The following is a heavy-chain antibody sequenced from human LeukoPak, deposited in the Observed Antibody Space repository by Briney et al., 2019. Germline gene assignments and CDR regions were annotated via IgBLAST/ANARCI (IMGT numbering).Heavy chain of an antibody. CDR1: GFTFTNYA. Sequence: GGSLRLSCAASGFTFTNYAMHWVRQAPGKGLEWVAVISYDGSNEYYADSVEGRFSISRDNSKNTVILQMDSLTPEDTAVYFCAKSAVIIGYFDYWGQGTLVTVSS. D-gene: IGHD2-21*01. CDR2: ISYDGSNE. J-gene: IGHJ4*02. V-gene: IGHV3-30*18. CDR3: AKSAVIIGYFDY.